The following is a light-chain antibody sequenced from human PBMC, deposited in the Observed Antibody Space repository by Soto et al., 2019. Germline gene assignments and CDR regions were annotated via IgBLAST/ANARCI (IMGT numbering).Light chain of an antibody. CDR3: QSYDSSLSGSV. V-gene: IGLV1-40*01. CDR2: GNS. J-gene: IGLJ2*01. CDR1: SSNIGGGYD. Sequence: QSVLTQPPSVSGAPGQRVTISCTGSSSNIGGGYDVPWYQQLPGTAPKLLIYGNSNRPSGVPDRFSGSKSGTSASLAITGLQAEDEADYYCQSYDSSLSGSVFGGGTKLTVL.